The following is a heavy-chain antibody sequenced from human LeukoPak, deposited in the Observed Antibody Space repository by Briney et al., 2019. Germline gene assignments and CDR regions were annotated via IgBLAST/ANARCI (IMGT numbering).Heavy chain of an antibody. D-gene: IGHD3-10*01. CDR1: GGSISSGSYY. CDR3: ARDRGFMVRGSRRGYDDYYYYMDV. Sequence: SQTLSLTCTVSGGSISSGSYYWSWIRQPAGKGLEWIGRIYSSGSTNYNPSLKSRVTIPVDTSKNQFSLKLSSVTAADTAVYYCARDRGFMVRGSRRGYDDYYYYMDVWGKGTTVTISS. J-gene: IGHJ6*03. V-gene: IGHV4-61*02. CDR2: IYSSGST.